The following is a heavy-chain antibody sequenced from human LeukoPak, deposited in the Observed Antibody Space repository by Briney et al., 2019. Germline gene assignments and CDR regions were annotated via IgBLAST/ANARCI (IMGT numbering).Heavy chain of an antibody. CDR1: GFTFSSYA. CDR3: VRSAFHAGSGNYYDY. Sequence: GGSLRLSCAASGFTFSSYAMSWVRQAPGKGLEWVSAISGSGGSTYYADSVKGRFTISRDNAENTLYLQMNSLRVEDTAVYYCVRSAFHAGSGNYYDYWGQGTLVTVSS. J-gene: IGHJ4*02. D-gene: IGHD3-22*01. V-gene: IGHV3-23*01. CDR2: ISGSGGST.